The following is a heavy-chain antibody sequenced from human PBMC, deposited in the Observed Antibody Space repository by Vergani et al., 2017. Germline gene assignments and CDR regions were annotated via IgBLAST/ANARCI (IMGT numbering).Heavy chain of an antibody. CDR2: INHSGST. D-gene: IGHD4-23*01. CDR3: ARGPNGGNSGRWFDP. Sequence: QVQLQQWGAGLLKPSETLSLPCAVYGGSFSGYYWSWIRQPPGKGLEWIGEINHSGSTNYNPSLKSRVTISVDTSKNQFSLKLSSVTAADTAVYYWARGPNGGNSGRWFDPWGQGTLVTVSS. J-gene: IGHJ5*02. V-gene: IGHV4-34*01. CDR1: GGSFSGYY.